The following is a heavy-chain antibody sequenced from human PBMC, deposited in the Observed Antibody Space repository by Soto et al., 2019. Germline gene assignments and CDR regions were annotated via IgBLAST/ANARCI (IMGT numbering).Heavy chain of an antibody. CDR2: ISANNGNT. CDR1: GYAFTTYG. D-gene: IGHD1-1*01. CDR3: ARGGYGDY. V-gene: IGHV1-18*01. J-gene: IGHJ4*02. Sequence: QVHLVQSGAEVKKPGASVKVSCKGSGYAFTTYGITWVRQAPGQGLEWMGWISANNGNTNYAQKLQGRVTVTRDTSLSTAYMELRRVRSDDTAVYYCARGGYGDYWGQGALVTVSS.